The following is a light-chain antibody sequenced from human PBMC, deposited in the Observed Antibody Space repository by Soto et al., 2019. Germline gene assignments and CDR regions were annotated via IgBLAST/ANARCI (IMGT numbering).Light chain of an antibody. CDR1: SSDVGGYDY. J-gene: IGLJ1*01. V-gene: IGLV2-11*01. CDR2: DVI. Sequence: QSALTQPRSVSGSPGQSVTISCTGTSSDVGGYDYVSWFQQHPGKAPKLMIYDVIKRPSGVPDRFSGSKSGNTASLTISGLQAEDEADYYCSSYTSSSTVGVFGTGTKLTVL. CDR3: SSYTSSSTVGV.